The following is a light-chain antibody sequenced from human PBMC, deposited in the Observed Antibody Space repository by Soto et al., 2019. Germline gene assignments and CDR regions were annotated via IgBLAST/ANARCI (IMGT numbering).Light chain of an antibody. V-gene: IGKV3-15*01. J-gene: IGKJ1*01. CDR3: QQYNDWPPWT. Sequence: EIVMTQSPATVSVSPGERATLSCRASQSVSSNLAWYQQKPGQAPRLLIYGASTRATGIPARFSGSGSGTEFTLTISSLQSEDFAVYYCQQYNDWPPWTFGPGTKMEIK. CDR2: GAS. CDR1: QSVSSN.